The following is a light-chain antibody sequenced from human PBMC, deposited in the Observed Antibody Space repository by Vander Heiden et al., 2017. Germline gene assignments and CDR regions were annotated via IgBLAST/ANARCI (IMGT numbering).Light chain of an antibody. V-gene: IGKV1-39*01. CDR2: AAS. CDR3: QQSYSTPWT. J-gene: IGKJ1*01. CDR1: QSISSY. Sequence: DIQVTQSPSSLSASVGDRVTNACGASQSISSYLNWYQQKPGKAPKLLIYAASSLQSGVPSRFSGSGSGTDFTLTISSLQPEDFATYYCQQSYSTPWTFGQGTKVEIK.